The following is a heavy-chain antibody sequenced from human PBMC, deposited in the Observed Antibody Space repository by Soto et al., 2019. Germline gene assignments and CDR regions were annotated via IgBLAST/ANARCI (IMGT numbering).Heavy chain of an antibody. CDR1: GFTFSSYA. D-gene: IGHD3-22*01. CDR3: ARVEGPYDRSGYYFY. CDR2: ISYDGSNK. J-gene: IGHJ4*02. Sequence: QVQLVESGGGVVQPGRSLRLSCAASGFTFSSYAMHWVRQAPGKGLEWVAVISYDGSNKHYADSVKGRFIISRDNSKNTLYLQMNSLRAEDTAVYYCARVEGPYDRSGYYFYWGQGTLVTVSS. V-gene: IGHV3-30-3*01.